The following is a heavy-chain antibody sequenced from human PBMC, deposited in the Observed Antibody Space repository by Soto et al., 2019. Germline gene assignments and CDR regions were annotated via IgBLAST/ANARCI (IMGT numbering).Heavy chain of an antibody. CDR3: VRPLPSSQNYGMDV. V-gene: IGHV3-53*01. J-gene: IGHJ6*02. CDR2: IYNDGKT. CDR1: GLPVSTNY. Sequence: EVQLVESGGGLIQPGGSLNLSCAASGLPVSTNYMSWVRQAPGKGLEWVSVIYNDGKTYYADSVKGRFTISRDASKNTLHLQMDSLRDEDTAVYYCVRPLPSSQNYGMDVWGQGTTVTVSS.